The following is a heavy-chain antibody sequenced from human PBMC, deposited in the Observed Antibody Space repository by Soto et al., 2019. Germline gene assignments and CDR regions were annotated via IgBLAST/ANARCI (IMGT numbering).Heavy chain of an antibody. CDR1: GCSIRSNIYY. CDR3: ARSPDSSGYYPRWYYYGMDV. Sequence: SETLSLTCSVSGCSIRSNIYYWGWIRQPPGKGLEWIATVHYSGSTYYTPSLKSRVTISVDKSKNQFSLKLSSVTAADTAVYYCARSPDSSGYYPRWYYYGMDVWGQGTTVTVSS. J-gene: IGHJ6*02. CDR2: VHYSGST. V-gene: IGHV4-39*07. D-gene: IGHD3-22*01.